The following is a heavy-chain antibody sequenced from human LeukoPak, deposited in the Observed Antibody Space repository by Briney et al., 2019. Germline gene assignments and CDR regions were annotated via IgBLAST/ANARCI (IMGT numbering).Heavy chain of an antibody. CDR1: GFTFSSNG. V-gene: IGHV3-21*01. CDR2: ISSSSSYI. J-gene: IGHJ4*02. D-gene: IGHD6-13*01. Sequence: GGSLRLSCAASGFTFSSNGMNWVRQAPGKGLEWVSSISSSSSYIYYADSVKGRFTISRDNAKNSLYLQMNSLRAEDTAVYYCARRIAAAGPDYWGQGTLVTVSS. CDR3: ARRIAAAGPDY.